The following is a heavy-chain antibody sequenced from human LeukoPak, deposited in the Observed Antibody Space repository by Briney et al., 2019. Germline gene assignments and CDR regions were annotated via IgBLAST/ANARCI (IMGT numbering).Heavy chain of an antibody. CDR3: AKDGRSKTTPFDY. D-gene: IGHD4-11*01. CDR1: GFTFSSYA. CDR2: ISGSGGST. Sequence: GGSLRLSCVASGFTFSSYAMSWVRQAPGKGLEWVSAISGSGGSTYYADSVKGRFTISRDNSKNTLYLQMNSLRAKDTAVYYCAKDGRSKTTPFDYWGQGTLVTVSS. V-gene: IGHV3-23*01. J-gene: IGHJ4*02.